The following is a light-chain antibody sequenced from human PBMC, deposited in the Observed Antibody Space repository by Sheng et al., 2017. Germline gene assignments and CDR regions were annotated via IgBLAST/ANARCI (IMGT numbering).Light chain of an antibody. CDR3: QQRSKWPVT. CDR2: GAS. J-gene: IGKJ3*01. CDR1: QSVSSY. V-gene: IGKV3-11*01. Sequence: EIVLTQSPATLSLSPGERATLSCRASQSVSSYLAWYQQKPGQAPRLLLYGASKRARGVPERFSGSGSGTDFTLTISSLEPEDFAVYYCQQRSKWPVTFGPGTKVDIK.